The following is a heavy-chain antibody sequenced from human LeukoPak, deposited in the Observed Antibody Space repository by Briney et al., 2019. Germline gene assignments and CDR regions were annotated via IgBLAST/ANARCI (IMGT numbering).Heavy chain of an antibody. CDR1: GFTFSRYW. J-gene: IGHJ5*02. CDR2: IKLDGSEK. CDR3: ARVKGDNWFDP. Sequence: GGSLRLSCAASGFTFSRYWMTWVRQAPGKGLEWVANIKLDGSEKYYVDSVKGRFTISRDNAKNSLYLQMNSLRAEDSAVYYCARVKGDNWFDPWGQGTLVTVSS. V-gene: IGHV3-7*01.